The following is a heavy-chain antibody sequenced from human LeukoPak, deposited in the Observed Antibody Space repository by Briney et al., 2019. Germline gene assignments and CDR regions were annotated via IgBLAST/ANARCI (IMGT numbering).Heavy chain of an antibody. CDR3: ARALRATNDY. J-gene: IGHJ4*02. V-gene: IGHV1-24*01. CDR1: GYTLTELS. Sequence: ASVKVSCKVSGYTLTELSMHWVRQAPGKGLEWMGGFDPEDGETIYAQKFQGRVTMTRDTSISTAYMELSRLRSDDTAVYYCARALRATNDYWGQGTLVTVSS. CDR2: FDPEDGET. D-gene: IGHD1-26*01.